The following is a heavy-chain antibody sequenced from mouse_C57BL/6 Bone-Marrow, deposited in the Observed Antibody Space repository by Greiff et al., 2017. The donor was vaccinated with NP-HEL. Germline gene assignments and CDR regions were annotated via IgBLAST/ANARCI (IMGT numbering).Heavy chain of an antibody. CDR2: IRNEANGYTT. CDR1: GFTFTDYY. J-gene: IGHJ1*03. V-gene: IGHV7-3*01. CDR3: ARYGSSYEWYFDV. D-gene: IGHD1-1*01. Sequence: EVKVVESGGGLVQPGGSLSLSCAASGFTFTDYYMSWVRQPPGKALEWLGFIRNEANGYTTEYSASVKGRFTISRDNSQSILYLQMNALRAEDSATYYCARYGSSYEWYFDVWGTGTTVTVSS.